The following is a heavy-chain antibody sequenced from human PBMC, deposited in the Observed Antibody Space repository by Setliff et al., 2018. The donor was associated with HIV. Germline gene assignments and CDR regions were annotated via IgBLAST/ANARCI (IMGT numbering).Heavy chain of an antibody. Sequence: GASVKVSCKTSGDTFNTYSISWVRQAPGQGLEWMGWINTETGNPMYAQGFTGRFVFPLDTSVSTAYLQISSLKTEDTAMYYCARVGSYWSTFDYWGQGALVTVSS. CDR3: ARVGSYWSTFDY. J-gene: IGHJ4*02. D-gene: IGHD1-26*01. V-gene: IGHV7-4-1*02. CDR1: GDTFNTYS. CDR2: INTETGNP.